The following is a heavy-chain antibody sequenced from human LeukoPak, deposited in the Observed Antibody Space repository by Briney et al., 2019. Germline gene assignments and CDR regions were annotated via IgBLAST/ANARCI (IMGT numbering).Heavy chain of an antibody. Sequence: GGSLRLSCVASGSTFSINSMSWVRQAPGKGLEWVATISGRDSSTYYIDSVKGRFTISRDNSKNTVYLQMNSLRAEDTRIYYCARRAVEFWGQGTLVTVSS. CDR1: GSTFSINS. J-gene: IGHJ4*02. D-gene: IGHD3-10*01. CDR3: ARRAVEF. V-gene: IGHV3-23*01. CDR2: ISGRDSST.